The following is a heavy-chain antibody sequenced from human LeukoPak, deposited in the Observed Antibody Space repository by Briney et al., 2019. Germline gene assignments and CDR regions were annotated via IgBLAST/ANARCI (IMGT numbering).Heavy chain of an antibody. D-gene: IGHD5-12*01. J-gene: IGHJ4*02. V-gene: IGHV4-59*01. Sequence: SETLSLTCTVSGGSISSYYWSWLRQPPGKGLEWIGYIYYSGSTNYNPSLKSRVTISVDTSKNQFSLKLSSVTAADTAVYYCASLGRGYSGYDEVYFDYWGQGTLVTVSS. CDR1: GGSISSYY. CDR3: ASLGRGYSGYDEVYFDY. CDR2: IYYSGST.